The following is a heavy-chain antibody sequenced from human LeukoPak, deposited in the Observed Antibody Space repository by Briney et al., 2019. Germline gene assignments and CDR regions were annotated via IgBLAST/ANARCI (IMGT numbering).Heavy chain of an antibody. CDR3: ARGVSRAARLDAFDI. D-gene: IGHD3-3*02. J-gene: IGHJ3*02. CDR1: GYSFTSYW. Sequence: GESLKISCKGSGYSFTSYWIGWVRQMPGKGLEWMGIIYPGDSDTSYSPSFQGQFPISADNSITPAYLQWTSLKASEPAMNSCARGVSRAARLDAFDIWGQGTMVTVSS. CDR2: IYPGDSDT. V-gene: IGHV5-51*01.